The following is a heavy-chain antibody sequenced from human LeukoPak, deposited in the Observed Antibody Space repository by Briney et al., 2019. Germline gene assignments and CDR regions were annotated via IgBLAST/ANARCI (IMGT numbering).Heavy chain of an antibody. CDR3: ARDNTIFGYSVRGFDY. V-gene: IGHV1-18*01. Sequence: ASVKVSCKASGYTFTSYGISWVRQAPGQGLEWMGWISAYNGNTNYAQKLQGRVTMTTDTSTNTAYMELRSLRSDDTAVYYCARDNTIFGYSVRGFDYWGQGTLVTVSS. D-gene: IGHD3-3*01. CDR1: GYTFTSYG. J-gene: IGHJ4*02. CDR2: ISAYNGNT.